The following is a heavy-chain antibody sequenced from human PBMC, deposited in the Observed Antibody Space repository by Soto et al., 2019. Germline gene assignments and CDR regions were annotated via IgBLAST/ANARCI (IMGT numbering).Heavy chain of an antibody. CDR2: ISYDGSDK. CDR1: GFTFDDLG. Sequence: QVQLVESGGGVVQPGRSLRLSCVASGFTFDDLGIHWVRQAPGKGLEWVAGISYDGSDKYYADSVKGRFTISRDNSKNTLYLQMSSLRAEDTALYYCAKGSSTSGLAGYFDYWGQGTLVTVSS. J-gene: IGHJ4*02. V-gene: IGHV3-30*18. CDR3: AKGSSTSGLAGYFDY. D-gene: IGHD2-2*01.